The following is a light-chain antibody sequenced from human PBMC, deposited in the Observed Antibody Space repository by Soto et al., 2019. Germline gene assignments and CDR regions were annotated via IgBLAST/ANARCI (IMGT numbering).Light chain of an antibody. J-gene: IGKJ1*01. V-gene: IGKV1-5*03. CDR1: QSISSW. CDR2: KAS. CDR3: QQYNVNWT. Sequence: DIQMTQSPSTLSASVGDRETITCRASQSISSWLAWYQQKPGQAPKLLIYKASTLQSGVPSRFSGSGSGTEFTLANSRLQSDDSATYYCQQYNVNWTFGQGTKVEIK.